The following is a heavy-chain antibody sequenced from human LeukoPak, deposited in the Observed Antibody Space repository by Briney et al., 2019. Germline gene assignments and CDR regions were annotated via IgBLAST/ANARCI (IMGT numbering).Heavy chain of an antibody. CDR2: ISSDGSSK. V-gene: IGHV3-11*01. CDR3: ARGIGTTLTIWNWFDP. CDR1: GFNFSDYY. D-gene: IGHD1/OR15-1a*01. J-gene: IGHJ5*02. Sequence: GGSLRLSCAASGFNFSDYYMSWIRQAPGEGLEWFAYISSDGSSKYYADSVEGRFTISRDNAQNSLFLQMSSLRAEDTAVYYCARGIGTTLTIWNWFDPWDQGTLVTVSA.